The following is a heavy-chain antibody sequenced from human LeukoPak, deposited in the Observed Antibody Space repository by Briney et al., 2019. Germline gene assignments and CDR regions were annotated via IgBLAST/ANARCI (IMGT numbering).Heavy chain of an antibody. CDR2: INHSGST. D-gene: IGHD2-2*01. J-gene: IGHJ5*02. CDR3: ARAYYVKADFGIVVVPAAPNWFDP. CDR1: GGSFSGYY. V-gene: IGHV4-34*01. Sequence: KPSETLSLTCAVYGGSFSGYYWSWIRQPPGKGLEWIGEINHSGSTNYNPSLKSRVTISVDTSKNQFSLKLSSVTAADTAVYYCARAYYVKADFGIVVVPAAPNWFDPWGQGTLVTVSS.